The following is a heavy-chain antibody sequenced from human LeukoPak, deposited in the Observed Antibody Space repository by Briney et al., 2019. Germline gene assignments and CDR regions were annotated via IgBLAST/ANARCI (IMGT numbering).Heavy chain of an antibody. Sequence: GGSLRLSCAASGFTFSSSAMSWVRQAPGKGLEWVSAISNNGGYTYYADSVKGRFTISRDNSKNTLYLQMNSLRAEDTAVYYCAKGSSGYHEPDYWGQGTLVTVSS. V-gene: IGHV3-23*01. J-gene: IGHJ4*02. CDR3: AKGSSGYHEPDY. D-gene: IGHD3-22*01. CDR2: ISNNGGYT. CDR1: GFTFSSSA.